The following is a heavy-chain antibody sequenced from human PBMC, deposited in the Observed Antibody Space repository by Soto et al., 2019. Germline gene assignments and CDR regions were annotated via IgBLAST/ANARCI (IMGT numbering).Heavy chain of an antibody. CDR1: GGSISSGGYY. CDR3: ASTFGSGSYLGCFDY. Sequence: QVQLQESGPGLVKPSQTLSLTCTVSGGSISSGGYYWSWIRQHPGKGLEWIGYIYHSGSTYYNPSLQSPVTILVDTSKNQFSLKLRSVTAADTAVYYCASTFGSGSYLGCFDYWGQGALVTVSS. V-gene: IGHV4-31*01. J-gene: IGHJ4*02. D-gene: IGHD3-10*01. CDR2: IYHSGST.